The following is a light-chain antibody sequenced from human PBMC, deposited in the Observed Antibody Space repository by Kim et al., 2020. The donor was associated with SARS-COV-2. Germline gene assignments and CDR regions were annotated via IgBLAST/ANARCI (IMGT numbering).Light chain of an antibody. CDR1: QSLSSF. J-gene: IGKJ1*01. V-gene: IGKV3-11*01. Sequence: EIVLTQSPATLSLSPGERAILSCRASQSLSSFLAWYQQKPGQAPRLLIYDASNRATGIPARLSGSGSGIDFTLTISSLEPDDFAVYYCQQSNNGPPWTFGQGTKVEIK. CDR3: QQSNNGPPWT. CDR2: DAS.